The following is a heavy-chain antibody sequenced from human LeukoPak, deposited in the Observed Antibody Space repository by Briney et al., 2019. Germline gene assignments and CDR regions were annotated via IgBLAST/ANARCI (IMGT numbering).Heavy chain of an antibody. Sequence: GRSLRLSCAASGFTFSSYGMHWVRQAPGKGLEWVAVISYDGSNKYYADSVKGRFTISRDNSKNTLYLQMNSLRAEDTAVYYCAREGYSNYGPYFDYWGQGTLVTVSS. V-gene: IGHV3-30*03. D-gene: IGHD4-11*01. CDR3: AREGYSNYGPYFDY. J-gene: IGHJ4*02. CDR1: GFTFSSYG. CDR2: ISYDGSNK.